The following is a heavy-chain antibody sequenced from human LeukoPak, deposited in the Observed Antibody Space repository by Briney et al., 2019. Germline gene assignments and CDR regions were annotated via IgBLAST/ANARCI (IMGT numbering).Heavy chain of an antibody. J-gene: IGHJ4*02. V-gene: IGHV3-48*03. D-gene: IGHD2-21*01. CDR1: GFVFSEYE. CDR3: GRGRLIRLESFFDL. CDR2: IGSTGSSE. Sequence: PGGSLRLSCAASGFVFSEYEMNWVRQAPGKGLEWLSWIGSTGSSERYVDSVKGRFTISRDNAKSSLYLQMNGLRAEDTALYYCGRGRLIRLESFFDLWGQGTLVTVSS.